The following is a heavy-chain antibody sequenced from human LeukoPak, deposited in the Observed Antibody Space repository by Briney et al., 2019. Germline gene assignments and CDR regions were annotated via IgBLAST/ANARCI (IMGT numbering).Heavy chain of an antibody. V-gene: IGHV3-23*01. CDR2: ISSNGAST. CDR3: ARAQKGVCSPTCYLHYMDV. D-gene: IGHD2-2*01. Sequence: GGSLRLSCAASGFTFSTYAMSWVRQAPGKGLEWVSAISSNGASTYYADSVKGRFTISRDNSKNTVYLQMNSLRDEDTAVYYCARAQKGVCSPTCYLHYMDVWGKGTTVTVSS. J-gene: IGHJ6*03. CDR1: GFTFSTYA.